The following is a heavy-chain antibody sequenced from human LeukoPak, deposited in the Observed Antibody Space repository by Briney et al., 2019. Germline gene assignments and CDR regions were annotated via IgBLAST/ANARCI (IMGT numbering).Heavy chain of an antibody. CDR2: INAGNGNT. J-gene: IGHJ3*02. Sequence: ASVKVSCKASGYTFTSYAMHWVRQAPGQRLEWMGWINAGNGNTKYSQKFQGRVTITRDTSASTAYMELSSLRSEDTAVYYCATGYSSSWYTDAFDIWGQGTMVTVSS. D-gene: IGHD6-13*01. V-gene: IGHV1-3*01. CDR1: GYTFTSYA. CDR3: ATGYSSSWYTDAFDI.